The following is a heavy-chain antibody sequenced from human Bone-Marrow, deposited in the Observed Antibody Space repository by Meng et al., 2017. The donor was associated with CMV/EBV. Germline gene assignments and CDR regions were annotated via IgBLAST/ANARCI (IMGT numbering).Heavy chain of an antibody. CDR2: IYISGST. Sequence: GESLKISCAASDLSVSTNYLTWVRQAPGKGLEWVSSIYISGSTYYADSVKGRFTISRDSSKNALYLQMNSLRTEDTAVYYCARVTNWESSDIYYFDYWGQGTLVTVSS. V-gene: IGHV3-66*03. J-gene: IGHJ4*02. CDR3: ARVTNWESSDIYYFDY. D-gene: IGHD7-27*01. CDR1: DLSVSTNY.